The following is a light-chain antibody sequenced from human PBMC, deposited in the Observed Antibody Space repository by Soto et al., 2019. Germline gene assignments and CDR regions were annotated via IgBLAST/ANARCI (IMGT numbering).Light chain of an antibody. CDR2: NSS. V-gene: IGKV1-5*03. Sequence: VQMTQSPTSLSASEGGRVTITLRNNQSISTWLDCYQQKPGKAPNLLIYNSSRLETGVPSRFSGSGSGTEFTLTISFLQPDDFATYYCQQYNSYSPLPFGGGTKAAIK. CDR1: QSISTW. J-gene: IGKJ4*01. CDR3: QQYNSYSPLP.